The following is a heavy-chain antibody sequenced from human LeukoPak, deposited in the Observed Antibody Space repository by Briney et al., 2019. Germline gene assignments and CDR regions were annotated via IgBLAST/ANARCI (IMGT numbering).Heavy chain of an antibody. CDR1: GGSFSGYH. CDR3: ARGYDTFDY. V-gene: IGHV4-34*01. CDR2: INHSGST. D-gene: IGHD3-9*01. Sequence: SETLSLTCAVYGGSFSGYHWSWIRQPPGKGLEWIGEINHSGSTNYNPSLKSRVTISVDTSKNQFSLKLSSVTAADTAVYYCARGYDTFDYWGQGTLVTVSS. J-gene: IGHJ4*02.